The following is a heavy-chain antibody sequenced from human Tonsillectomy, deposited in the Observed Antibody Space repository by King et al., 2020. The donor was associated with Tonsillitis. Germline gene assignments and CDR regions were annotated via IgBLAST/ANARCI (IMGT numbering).Heavy chain of an antibody. J-gene: IGHJ4*02. V-gene: IGHV1-69*12. CDR3: ARLGDGYNYDY. CDR2: IIPVYGTT. CDR1: GGTFSSYP. Sequence: QLVQSGAEVKKPGSSVKVSCKVSGGTFSSYPYNWVRQAPGQGLEWMGGIIPVYGTTNYAQNFQGRVTITADDSTSTAYMELSSRIFEDTAIYYCARLGDGYNYDYWGQGTLVTVSS. D-gene: IGHD5-24*01.